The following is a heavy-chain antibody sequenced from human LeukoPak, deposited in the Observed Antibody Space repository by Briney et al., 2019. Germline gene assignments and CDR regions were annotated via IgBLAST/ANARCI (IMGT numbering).Heavy chain of an antibody. CDR3: AKDIRDGYNYVFDY. V-gene: IGHV3-30*18. D-gene: IGHD5-24*01. J-gene: IGHJ4*02. CDR2: ISYDGSNK. CDR1: GFTFSSYG. Sequence: GGSLRLSCAASGFTFSSYGMHWVRQAPGKGLEWVAVISYDGSNKYYADSVKGRFTISRDNSKNTLYMQMSSLRAEDTAVYYCAKDIRDGYNYVFDYWGQGTLVTVSS.